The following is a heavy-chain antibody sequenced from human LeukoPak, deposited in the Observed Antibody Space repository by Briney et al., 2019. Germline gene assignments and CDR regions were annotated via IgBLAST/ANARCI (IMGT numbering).Heavy chain of an antibody. D-gene: IGHD4-17*01. J-gene: IGHJ4*02. CDR2: INPNSDGT. CDR3: ARALPPTVTTSRLDF. V-gene: IGHV1-2*02. Sequence: ASVKVSCKASGYTFTGHYMHWVRQAPGQGFEWMGRINPNSDGTSYAQKFQGRVTMTRDTSISTAYMSLSGLTSDDTAVYYCARALPPTVTTSRLDFWGQGTLVTVSS. CDR1: GYTFTGHY.